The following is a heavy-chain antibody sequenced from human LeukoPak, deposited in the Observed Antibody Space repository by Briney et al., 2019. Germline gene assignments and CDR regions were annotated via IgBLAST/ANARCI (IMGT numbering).Heavy chain of an antibody. CDR3: ARDRRDIVLMVYAPYNWFDP. V-gene: IGHV4-39*07. D-gene: IGHD2-8*01. Sequence: PSETLSLTCTVSGGSISSSSYYWGWIRQPPGNGLEWIGSIYYSGSTYYNPSLKSRVTISVDTSKNQFSLKLSSVTAADTAVYYCARDRRDIVLMVYAPYNWFDPWGQGTLVTVSS. CDR1: GGSISSSSYY. J-gene: IGHJ5*02. CDR2: IYYSGST.